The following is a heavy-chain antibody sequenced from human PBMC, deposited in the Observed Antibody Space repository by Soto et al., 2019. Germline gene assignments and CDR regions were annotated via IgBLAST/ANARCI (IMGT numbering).Heavy chain of an antibody. J-gene: IGHJ4*02. CDR2: IYYSGST. Sequence: PSETLSLTCTVSGGSISSYYWSWIRQPPGKGLEWIGYIYYSGSTNYNPSLKSRVTISVDTSKNQFSLKLSSVTAADTAVYYCARDSRGYSYGYYFDYWGQGTLVNVSS. CDR3: ARDSRGYSYGYYFDY. V-gene: IGHV4-59*01. D-gene: IGHD5-18*01. CDR1: GGSISSYY.